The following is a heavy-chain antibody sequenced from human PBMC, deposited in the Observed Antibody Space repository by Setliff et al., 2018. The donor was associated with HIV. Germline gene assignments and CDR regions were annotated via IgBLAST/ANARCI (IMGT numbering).Heavy chain of an antibody. CDR1: GFTFSTYG. V-gene: IGHV3-21*01. CDR2: ISASATYI. D-gene: IGHD3-9*01. Sequence: GGSLRLSCAVSGFTFSTYGMHWVRQAPGKGLEWVSSISASATYIYYADSVKGRFTISRDNAENSLYLQMNSLRAEDTAVYYCARDNGRYFDRGWFDPWGQGALVTVSS. J-gene: IGHJ5*02. CDR3: ARDNGRYFDRGWFDP.